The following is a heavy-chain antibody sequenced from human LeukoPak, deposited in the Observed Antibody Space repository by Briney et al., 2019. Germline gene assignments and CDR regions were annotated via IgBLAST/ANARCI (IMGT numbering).Heavy chain of an antibody. CDR1: GFTFNIYA. Sequence: GESLRLFCAASGFTFNIYAMSWVRQAPGKGLEWVASMTRSGDVTFYADSVKDRFTISRDNSRNTLYLQMSRLRAEDTAVYYCAKDRPNYHESNGHYYRQNCDSWGQGTLITVSA. J-gene: IGHJ5*01. D-gene: IGHD3-22*01. V-gene: IGHV3-23*01. CDR2: MTRSGDVT. CDR3: AKDRPNYHESNGHYYRQNCDS.